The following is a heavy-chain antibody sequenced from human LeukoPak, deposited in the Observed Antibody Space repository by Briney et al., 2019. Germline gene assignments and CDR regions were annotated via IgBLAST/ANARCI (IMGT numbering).Heavy chain of an antibody. CDR3: ARDISDQLEYYYYGMDV. V-gene: IGHV3-74*01. CDR2: IITDGIKT. CDR1: GFSFSNYW. Sequence: GGALRLSCAASGFSFSNYWMHWVRHTPGKGLVWLAHIITDGIKTTYADSVKGRFTISRDNTKNTLFLQMNSLRAEDTAVYYCARDISDQLEYYYYGMDVWGQGTTVTVSS. D-gene: IGHD1-1*01. J-gene: IGHJ6*02.